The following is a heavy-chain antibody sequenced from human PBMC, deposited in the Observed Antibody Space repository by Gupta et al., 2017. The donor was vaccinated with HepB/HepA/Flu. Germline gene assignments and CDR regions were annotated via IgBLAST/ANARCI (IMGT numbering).Heavy chain of an antibody. Sequence: EVQLVESGGGLVQPGGSLRLSCAASGFTVSSNYMSWVRQAPGKGLEWVSVIYSGGSTYYADSVKGRFTISRDNSKNTLYLQMNSLRAEDTAVYYCARDHLSSSWYGAVFGMDVWGQGTTVTVSS. J-gene: IGHJ6*02. CDR1: GFTVSSNY. CDR2: IYSGGST. CDR3: ARDHLSSSWYGAVFGMDV. D-gene: IGHD6-13*01. V-gene: IGHV3-66*01.